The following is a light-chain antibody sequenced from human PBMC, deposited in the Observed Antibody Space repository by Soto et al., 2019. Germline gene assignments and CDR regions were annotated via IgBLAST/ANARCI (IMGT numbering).Light chain of an antibody. CDR3: ATWDTSVSALV. CDR1: SSNIGNNF. CDR2: DNN. J-gene: IGLJ3*02. V-gene: IGLV1-51*01. Sequence: QSVLTQPPSVSAAPGQKVTISCSGSSSNIGNNFVSWYQQLPGTAPKLLIYDNNHRPSGIPDRFSGSKSGTSATLGITGLQTGDGADYYCATWDTSVSALVFGGGTKLTVL.